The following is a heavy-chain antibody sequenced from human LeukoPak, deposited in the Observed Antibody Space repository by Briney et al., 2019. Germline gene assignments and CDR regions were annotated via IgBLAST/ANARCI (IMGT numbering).Heavy chain of an antibody. CDR1: GFTFSSYV. Sequence: GSLRLSCAASGFTFSSYVMHWVRQPPGKGLEWIGEINHSGSTNYNPSLKSRVTISVDTSKNQFSLKLSSVTAADTAVYYCARGRVDIVVVPAAMSRYFDYWGQGTLVTVSS. D-gene: IGHD2-2*03. CDR2: INHSGST. J-gene: IGHJ4*02. CDR3: ARGRVDIVVVPAAMSRYFDY. V-gene: IGHV4-34*01.